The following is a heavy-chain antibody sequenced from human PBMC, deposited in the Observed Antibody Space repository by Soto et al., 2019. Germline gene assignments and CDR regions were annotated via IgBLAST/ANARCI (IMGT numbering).Heavy chain of an antibody. Sequence: VGSLRLSCAASGFTFGNFAMSWVRQAPGKGLEWVSGIGGRGTTFYADSVKGRFTISRDNSKNTLHLQMNSLRAEDMAVYYCARFRAMTYGAYHSDYRCQATLVTLSS. V-gene: IGHV3-23*01. D-gene: IGHD4-17*01. CDR1: GFTFGNFA. CDR3: ARFRAMTYGAYHSDY. CDR2: IGGRGTT. J-gene: IGHJ4*02.